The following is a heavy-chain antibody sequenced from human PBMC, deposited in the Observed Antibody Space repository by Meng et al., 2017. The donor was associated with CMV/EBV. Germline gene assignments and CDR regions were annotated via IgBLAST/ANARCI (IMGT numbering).Heavy chain of an antibody. CDR3: ARVGALPTFYGMDV. Sequence: GGPLRLSCAASGFTFSSYAMHWVRQAPGKGLEWVAVISYDGSNKYYADSVKGRFTISRDNSKNTLYLQMNSLRAEDTAVYYCARVGALPTFYGMDVWGQGTTVTVSS. CDR2: ISYDGSNK. J-gene: IGHJ6*02. D-gene: IGHD1-1*01. V-gene: IGHV3-30-3*01. CDR1: GFTFSSYA.